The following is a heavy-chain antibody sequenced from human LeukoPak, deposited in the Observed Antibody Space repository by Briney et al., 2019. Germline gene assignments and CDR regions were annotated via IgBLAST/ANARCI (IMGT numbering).Heavy chain of an antibody. D-gene: IGHD2-15*01. Sequence: RESGPALVKPTQTLTLTCTFSGFSLSTSGMCVSWIRQPPGKALEWLARIDWDDDKYYSTSLKTRLTISKDTSKNQVVLTMTNMDPEDTATYYCARIPCSGGSREWSNYDYWGQGTLVTVSS. CDR3: ARIPCSGGSREWSNYDY. CDR1: GFSLSTSGMC. J-gene: IGHJ4*02. V-gene: IGHV2-70*11. CDR2: IDWDDDK.